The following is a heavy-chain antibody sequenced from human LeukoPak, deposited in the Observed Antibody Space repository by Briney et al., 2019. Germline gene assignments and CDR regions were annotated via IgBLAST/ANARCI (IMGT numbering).Heavy chain of an antibody. J-gene: IGHJ3*02. D-gene: IGHD3-10*01. Sequence: ASVKVSCKASGYTFSNYGISWVRQAPGQGLEWMGWIGAQYANTESSQNFQGRLTMTTDTSTTTAYMELRSLRSDDTAMYYCARDGFHYGSGSYHAFDIWGQGTMVTVSS. CDR1: GYTFSNYG. V-gene: IGHV1-18*01. CDR3: ARDGFHYGSGSYHAFDI. CDR2: IGAQYANT.